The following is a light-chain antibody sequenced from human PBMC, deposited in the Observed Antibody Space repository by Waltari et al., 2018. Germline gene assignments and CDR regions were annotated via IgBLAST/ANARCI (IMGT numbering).Light chain of an antibody. Sequence: QSALTQPASVSGSPGQSITISCTGTTSDIGAYNLISWYQPYPGRVPKLIIYEATKRPSWVSDRFSGSKSGNTASLTISGLLAEDEADYYCCSYTGTATFLLFGGGTKLTVL. J-gene: IGLJ2*01. CDR2: EAT. CDR3: CSYTGTATFLL. CDR1: TSDIGAYNL. V-gene: IGLV2-23*02.